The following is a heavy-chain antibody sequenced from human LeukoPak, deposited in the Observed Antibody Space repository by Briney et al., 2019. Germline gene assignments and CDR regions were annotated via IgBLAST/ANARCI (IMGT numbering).Heavy chain of an antibody. V-gene: IGHV1-69*04. CDR1: GGTFSGYT. J-gene: IGHJ5*02. Sequence: SVKVSCKASGGTFSGYTISWVRQAPGQGLEWMGRIIPILGIANYAQKFQGRVTITAGKSTSTAYMELSSLRSEDTAVYYCARDTGYCSSTSCLNWFDPWGQGTLVTVSS. D-gene: IGHD2-2*01. CDR2: IIPILGIA. CDR3: ARDTGYCSSTSCLNWFDP.